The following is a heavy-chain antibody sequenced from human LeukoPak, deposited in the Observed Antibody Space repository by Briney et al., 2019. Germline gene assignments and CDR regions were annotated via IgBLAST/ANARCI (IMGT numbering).Heavy chain of an antibody. D-gene: IGHD4-17*01. CDR2: INPNSGDT. CDR3: ARLATVTRGEYYFDY. Sequence: ASVKVSCKASGYTFTGYYVHWVRQAPGQGLEWMGRINPNSGDTNYAQKFQGRVTMTRDTSISTAYMELSRLRSDDTAVYYCARLATVTRGEYYFDYWGQGTLVTVSS. J-gene: IGHJ4*02. V-gene: IGHV1-2*06. CDR1: GYTFTGYY.